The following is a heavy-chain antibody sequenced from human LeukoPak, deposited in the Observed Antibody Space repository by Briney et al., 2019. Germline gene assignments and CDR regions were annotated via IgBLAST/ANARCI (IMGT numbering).Heavy chain of an antibody. CDR1: GYTFTSYG. D-gene: IGHD3-22*01. J-gene: IGHJ4*02. Sequence: ASVKVSCKASGYTFTSYGISWVRQAPGQGLEWMGWISAYNGNTNYAQKLQGRVTMTTDTSTSTAYMELSSLRSEDTAVYYCARGGSYYYDSSGYYLGYWGQGTLVTVSS. CDR3: ARGGSYYYDSSGYYLGY. CDR2: ISAYNGNT. V-gene: IGHV1-18*01.